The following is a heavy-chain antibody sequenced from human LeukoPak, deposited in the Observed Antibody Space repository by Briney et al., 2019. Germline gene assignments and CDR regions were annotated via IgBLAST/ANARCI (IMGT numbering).Heavy chain of an antibody. CDR3: VRDFDTVTTAYLQL. CDR2: ISRSSRHL. Sequence: PGGSLRLSCAASGFTFSSYSMNWVRQAPGKGLEWVSSISRSSRHLYYADSVKGRFTISRDDAKNSVYLRMNSLRADETAVYYCVRDFDTVTTAYLQLWGQGTLVTVSS. J-gene: IGHJ1*01. V-gene: IGHV3-21*01. D-gene: IGHD4-17*01. CDR1: GFTFSSYS.